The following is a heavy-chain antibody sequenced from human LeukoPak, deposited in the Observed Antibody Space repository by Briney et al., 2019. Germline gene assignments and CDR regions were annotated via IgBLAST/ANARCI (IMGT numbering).Heavy chain of an antibody. CDR1: AGSISSRNYY. Sequence: SETLSLTCSVSAGSISSRNYYWGWLRQPPGMGRVGFGSIYCSGTTYYNPSLRSRVSMAVSTSKNEFCLILSSVTAADTAVYYCASSLRFCSSTSCYLGWFDSWGQGALVTVSS. D-gene: IGHD2-2*01. J-gene: IGHJ5*01. CDR3: ASSLRFCSSTSCYLGWFDS. V-gene: IGHV4-39*01. CDR2: IYCSGTT.